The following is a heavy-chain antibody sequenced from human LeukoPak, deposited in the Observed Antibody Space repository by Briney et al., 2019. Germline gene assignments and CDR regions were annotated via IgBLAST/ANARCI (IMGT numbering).Heavy chain of an antibody. CDR3: ARDLSSSWIYYFDY. CDR1: GFTFSSYE. D-gene: IGHD6-13*01. J-gene: IGHJ4*02. V-gene: IGHV3-48*03. Sequence: QPGGSLRLSCAASGFTFSSYEMNWVRQAPGKGLEWVSYISSSGSTIYYADSVKGRFTISRDNAKNSLYLQMNSLRAEDTAVYYCARDLSSSWIYYFDYWGQGTLVTVSS. CDR2: ISSSGSTI.